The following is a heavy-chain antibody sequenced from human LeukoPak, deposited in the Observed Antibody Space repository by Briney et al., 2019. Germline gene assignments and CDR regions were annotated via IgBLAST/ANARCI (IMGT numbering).Heavy chain of an antibody. V-gene: IGHV1-69*04. J-gene: IGHJ5*02. Sequence: SVKVSCKASGGTFSSYAISWVRQAPGQGLEWMGRIIPILGIANYAQKFQGRVTITADKSTSTAYMELSSLRSEDTAVYYCARWGDYGDPNWFDPWGQGTLVTVSS. CDR3: ARWGDYGDPNWFDP. CDR2: IIPILGIA. CDR1: GGTFSSYA. D-gene: IGHD4-17*01.